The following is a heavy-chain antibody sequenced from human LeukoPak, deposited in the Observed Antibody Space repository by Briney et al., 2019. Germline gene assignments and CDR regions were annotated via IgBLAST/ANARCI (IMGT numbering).Heavy chain of an antibody. Sequence: GGSLRLSCAASGFTFSSYWMHWVRQAPGKGLVWVSRINSDGSSTSYADSVKGRFTISRDNAKNTLYLQMNSLRAEDTAVYYCARDGIAAAGRLYYYYYGMDVWGQGPRSPSP. J-gene: IGHJ6*02. V-gene: IGHV3-74*01. D-gene: IGHD6-13*01. CDR3: ARDGIAAAGRLYYYYYGMDV. CDR2: INSDGSST. CDR1: GFTFSSYW.